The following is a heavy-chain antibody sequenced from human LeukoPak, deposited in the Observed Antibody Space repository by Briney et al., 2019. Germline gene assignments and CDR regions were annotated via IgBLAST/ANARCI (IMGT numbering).Heavy chain of an antibody. D-gene: IGHD3-22*01. V-gene: IGHV4-39*01. Sequence: SETLSLTCTVSGGSISSSSYYWGWIRQPPGKGLEWIGSIYYSGSTYYNPSLKSRVTISVDTSKNQFSLKLSSVTAADTAVYYCARQTTDSSDSEGYYWGQGVLVTVSS. CDR1: GGSISSSSYY. J-gene: IGHJ4*02. CDR3: ARQTTDSSDSEGYY. CDR2: IYYSGST.